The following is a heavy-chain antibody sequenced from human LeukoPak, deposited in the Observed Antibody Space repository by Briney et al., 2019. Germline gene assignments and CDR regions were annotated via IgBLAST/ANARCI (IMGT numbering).Heavy chain of an antibody. CDR1: GGTFSSYA. CDR2: IIPIFGTA. V-gene: IGHV1-69*13. D-gene: IGHD3-10*01. CDR3: HYGSGSYYNVGGYYYYGMDV. Sequence: SVKVSCKASGGTFSSYAISWVRQAPGQGLEWMGGIIPIFGTANYAQKFQGRVTITADGSTSTAYMELSSLRSEDTAVYYCHYGSGSYYNVGGYYYYGMDVWGKGTTVTVSS. J-gene: IGHJ6*04.